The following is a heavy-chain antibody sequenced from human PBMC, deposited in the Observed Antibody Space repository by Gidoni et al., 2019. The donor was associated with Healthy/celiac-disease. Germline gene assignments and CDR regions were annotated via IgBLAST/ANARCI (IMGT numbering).Heavy chain of an antibody. D-gene: IGHD3-22*01. CDR1: GGSISSGDYY. V-gene: IGHV4-30-4*01. Sequence: QVQLQESGPGLVKPSQTLSLTCTVSGGSISSGDYYWSWIRQPPGKGLEWIGYIYYSGSTYYNPSLKSRVTISVDTSKNQFSLKLSSVTAADTAVYYCARKYYYDSSGYYYDGDGMDVWGQGTTVTVSS. CDR3: ARKYYYDSSGYYYDGDGMDV. J-gene: IGHJ6*02. CDR2: IYYSGST.